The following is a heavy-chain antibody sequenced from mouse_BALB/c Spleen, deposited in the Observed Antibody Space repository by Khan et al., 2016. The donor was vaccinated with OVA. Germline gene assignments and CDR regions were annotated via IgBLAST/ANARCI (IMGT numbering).Heavy chain of an antibody. Sequence: QVQLKQSGPGLVAPSQSLSITCTISGFSLTNYGVHWVRQPPGKGLEWLVVIWSDGSTTYNSALYSRLTISKDNSNSQVFLKMNSLQTDDTDMYFCARQPYYHYNIMDYWGQGTPVTVSS. CDR1: GFSLTNYG. V-gene: IGHV2-6-1*01. D-gene: IGHD2-10*01. CDR2: IWSDGST. J-gene: IGHJ4*01. CDR3: ARQPYYHYNIMDY.